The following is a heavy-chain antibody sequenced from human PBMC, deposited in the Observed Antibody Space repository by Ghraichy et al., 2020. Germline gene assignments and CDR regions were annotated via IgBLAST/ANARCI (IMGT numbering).Heavy chain of an antibody. D-gene: IGHD5-18*01. J-gene: IGHJ6*02. CDR1: GFTFSSYA. Sequence: GGSLRLSCAASGFTFSSYAMSWVRQAPGKGLEWVSAISGSGGSTYYADSVKGRFTISRDNSKNTLYLQMNSLRAEDTAVYYCAKALRERVGGYSYGLRDYYYYYGMDVWGQGTTVTVSS. CDR2: ISGSGGST. CDR3: AKALRERVGGYSYGLRDYYYYYGMDV. V-gene: IGHV3-23*01.